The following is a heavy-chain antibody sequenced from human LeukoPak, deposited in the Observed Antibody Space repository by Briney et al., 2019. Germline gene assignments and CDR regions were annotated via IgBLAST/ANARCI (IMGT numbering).Heavy chain of an antibody. CDR3: ARVPYYYGSGINP. CDR1: GGTFSSYA. Sequence: ASVKVSCKASGGTFSSYAISWARQAPGQGLEWMGGIIPIFGTANYAQKFQGRVTITADESTSTAYMELSSLRSEDTAVYYCARVPYYYGSGINPWGQGTLVTVSS. D-gene: IGHD3-10*01. V-gene: IGHV1-69*01. J-gene: IGHJ5*02. CDR2: IIPIFGTA.